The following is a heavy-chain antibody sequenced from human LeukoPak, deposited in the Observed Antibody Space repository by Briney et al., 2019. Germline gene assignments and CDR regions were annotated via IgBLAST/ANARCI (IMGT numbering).Heavy chain of an antibody. CDR3: ARDYYDSSGYHGDAFDI. J-gene: IGHJ3*02. CDR1: GYTFTSYA. CDR2: SNAGNGNT. D-gene: IGHD3-22*01. V-gene: IGHV1-3*01. Sequence: GASVKVSCKASGYTFTSYAMHWVRQAPGQRLEWMGWSNAGNGNTKYSQKFQGRVTITADESTSTAYMELSSLRSEDTAVYYCARDYYDSSGYHGDAFDIWGQGTMVTVSS.